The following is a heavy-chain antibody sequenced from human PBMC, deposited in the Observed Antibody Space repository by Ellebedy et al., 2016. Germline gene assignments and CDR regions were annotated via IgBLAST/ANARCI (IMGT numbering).Heavy chain of an antibody. V-gene: IGHV3-23*01. CDR2: ITSSGDAA. CDR1: GFTFSSYS. Sequence: GGSLRLSXAASGFTFSSYSMNWVRQAPGRGLEWLSLITSSGDAADYPDSVKGRFTFSRDNSKNTLYLQVNSLRAEDTAIYYCARCRPAYSSGWYVGGHLGGMDVWGQGTTVTVSS. J-gene: IGHJ6*02. CDR3: ARCRPAYSSGWYVGGHLGGMDV. D-gene: IGHD6-19*01.